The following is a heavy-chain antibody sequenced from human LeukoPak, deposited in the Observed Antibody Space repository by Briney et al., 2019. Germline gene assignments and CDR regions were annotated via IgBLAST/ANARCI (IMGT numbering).Heavy chain of an antibody. Sequence: SETLSLTCTVSGGSIDIYYWSWIRQPAGKGLEWIGRIYTSGSTNYNPSLKTRVTMSVDTSKNQFSLKLSSVTAADTAVYYCARLYEGYCSGGSCYWFDPWGQGILVTVSS. V-gene: IGHV4-4*07. J-gene: IGHJ5*02. CDR3: ARLYEGYCSGGSCYWFDP. CDR1: GGSIDIYY. CDR2: IYTSGST. D-gene: IGHD2-15*01.